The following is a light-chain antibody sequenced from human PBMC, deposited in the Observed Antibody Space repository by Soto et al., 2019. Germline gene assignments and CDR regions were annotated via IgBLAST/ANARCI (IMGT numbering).Light chain of an antibody. J-gene: IGLJ1*01. CDR2: DVS. V-gene: IGLV2-11*01. CDR1: SSDVGGYNY. CDR3: CSYAGSYRYV. Sequence: QSALTQPRSVSGSPGQSVTISCTGTSSDVGGYNYVSWYQQHPGKAPELMIYDVSKRPSGVPDRFSASKSGNTASLTISGLQAEDEADYYCCSYAGSYRYVFGTGTKLTVL.